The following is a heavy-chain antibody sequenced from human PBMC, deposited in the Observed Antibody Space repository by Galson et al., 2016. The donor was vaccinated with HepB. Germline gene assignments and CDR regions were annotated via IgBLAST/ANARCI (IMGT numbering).Heavy chain of an antibody. J-gene: IGHJ5*02. CDR1: GGSFNNYF. V-gene: IGHV4-34*01. CDR2: VDHRGSN. CDR3: AKGHLGGYDFTRPMNGLWFDP. D-gene: IGHD3-3*01. Sequence: SETLSLTCTVSGGSFNNYFCTWIRQSPEKGLEWIGEVDHRGSNNYNLSFKSLVTVSLDTSKSQCSLKLNSMTAPDTAVYFCAKGHLGGYDFTRPMNGLWFDPWGQGTPVTVSS.